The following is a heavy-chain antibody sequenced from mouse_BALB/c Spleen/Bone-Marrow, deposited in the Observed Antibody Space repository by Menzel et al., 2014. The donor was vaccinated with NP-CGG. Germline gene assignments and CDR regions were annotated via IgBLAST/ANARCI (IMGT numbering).Heavy chain of an antibody. CDR3: ARVNSYPFDY. J-gene: IGHJ2*01. CDR2: ISYSGNA. Sequence: EVQLQQSGPSLVKPSQTLSLTCFVTGDSITSSYWNWIRKFQGNKLEYMGYISYSGNAYYNLSFKSRISLTRDTSKNHYYHQLNSVTTQNKTTYYCARVNSYPFDYWVQRTTLTISS. CDR1: GDSITSSY. V-gene: IGHV3-8*02. D-gene: IGHD1-3*01.